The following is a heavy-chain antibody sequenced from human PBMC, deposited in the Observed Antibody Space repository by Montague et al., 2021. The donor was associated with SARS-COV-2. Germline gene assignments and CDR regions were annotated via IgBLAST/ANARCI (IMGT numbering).Heavy chain of an antibody. V-gene: IGHV4-4*07. CDR1: GGSISSYY. Sequence: SETLSLTCTVSGGSISSYYWCWIRQPAGKGLEWIGRIYPSGSTKYNPSLKRRVTMSVDTSKNQFSLKLSSVTAADTAAYYCARDHVTILFMVYYYGRDVWGQGTTVTVSS. CDR3: ARDHVTILFMVYYYGRDV. CDR2: IYPSGST. J-gene: IGHJ6*02. D-gene: IGHD4-17*01.